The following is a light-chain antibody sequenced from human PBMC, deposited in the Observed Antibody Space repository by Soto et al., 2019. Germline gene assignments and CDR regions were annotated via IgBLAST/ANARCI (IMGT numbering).Light chain of an antibody. CDR1: NSDVGGYNY. J-gene: IGLJ1*01. Sequence: QSALTQPASVSGSPGQSITISCTGTNSDVGGYNYVSWYQQHPGKAPKLMIYDVSNRPSGVSNRFSGSKSGNTASLTISGLQAEDEADYYCSSYTSSSTLLYVFGTGTKLTVL. CDR2: DVS. V-gene: IGLV2-14*01. CDR3: SSYTSSSTLLYV.